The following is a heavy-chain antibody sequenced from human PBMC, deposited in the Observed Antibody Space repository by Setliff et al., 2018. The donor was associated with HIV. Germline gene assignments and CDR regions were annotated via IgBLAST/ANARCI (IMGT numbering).Heavy chain of an antibody. J-gene: IGHJ6*03. CDR2: INPNNGDT. D-gene: IGHD5-12*01. CDR3: AREFGAGIRQIVAGEFYYMDV. CDR1: GYTFTAYY. V-gene: IGHV1-2*06. Sequence: ASVKVSCKASGYTFTAYYLHWVRQAPGQGLEWMGRINPNNGDTNYAQKFQGRVTMTRDTSIITAYMELSRLRSDDTAVYYCAREFGAGIRQIVAGEFYYMDVWGKGTTVTVSS.